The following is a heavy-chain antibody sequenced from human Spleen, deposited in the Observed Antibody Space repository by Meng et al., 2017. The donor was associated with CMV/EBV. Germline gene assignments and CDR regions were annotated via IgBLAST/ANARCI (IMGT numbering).Heavy chain of an antibody. D-gene: IGHD5-24*01. Sequence: SGPTLVKPTQTLTLTCNFSGFSLSSTGMRVSWIRQYPSQALEWLARIDWDDAKFYSTSLETRISITKDTSKDQVVLTMTNMDPVGTATSYCARMPLTSAYNLGGMDVWGQGTTVTVSS. V-gene: IGHV2-70D*14. CDR3: ARMPLTSAYNLGGMDV. CDR2: IDWDDAK. J-gene: IGHJ6*02. CDR1: GFSLSSTGMR.